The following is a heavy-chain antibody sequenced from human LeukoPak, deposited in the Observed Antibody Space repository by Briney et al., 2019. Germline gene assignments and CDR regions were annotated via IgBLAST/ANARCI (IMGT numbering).Heavy chain of an antibody. Sequence: PGGSLRLSCAASGFTFSSYSMNWVRQAPGKGLEWVSYISSSSSTIYYADSVKGRFTISRDNAKNSLYLQMNSLRAEDTAVYYCARWGRRLHRYYFDYWGQGTLVTVSS. D-gene: IGHD5-24*01. CDR3: ARWGRRLHRYYFDY. J-gene: IGHJ4*02. CDR2: ISSSSSTI. V-gene: IGHV3-48*01. CDR1: GFTFSSYS.